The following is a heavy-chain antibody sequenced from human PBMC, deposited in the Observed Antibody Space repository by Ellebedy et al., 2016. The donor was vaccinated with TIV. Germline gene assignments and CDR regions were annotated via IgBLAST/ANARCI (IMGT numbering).Heavy chain of an antibody. Sequence: GESLKISCAASGFPFSSYAMSWVRQAPGKGPEWVSAISGSGGSTYYADSVRGRFTISRDNSKNTLYLQMNSLRAEDTAVYYCAKNSGTTIFGVVINGFDYWGQGTLVTVSS. V-gene: IGHV3-23*01. CDR3: AKNSGTTIFGVVINGFDY. CDR2: ISGSGGST. CDR1: GFPFSSYA. J-gene: IGHJ4*02. D-gene: IGHD3-3*01.